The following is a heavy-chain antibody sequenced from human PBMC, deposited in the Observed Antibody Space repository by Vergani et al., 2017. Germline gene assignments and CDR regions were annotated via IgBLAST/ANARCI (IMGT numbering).Heavy chain of an antibody. V-gene: IGHV4-59*01. J-gene: IGHJ4*02. CDR2: IYYSGST. D-gene: IGHD5-12*01. Sequence: QVQLQESGPGLVKPSETLSLTCTVSGGSISSYYWSWIRQPSGKGLEWIGYIYYSGSTNYNPSLKSRVTISVDTSKNQFSLKLSSVTAADTAVYYCARVNEDIVATTFDYWGQGTLVTVSS. CDR1: GGSISSYY. CDR3: ARVNEDIVATTFDY.